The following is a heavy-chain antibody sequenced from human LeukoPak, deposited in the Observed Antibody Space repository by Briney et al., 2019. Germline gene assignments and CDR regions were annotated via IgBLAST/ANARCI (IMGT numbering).Heavy chain of an antibody. Sequence: EASVKVSCKASGYTFTGYYMHWVRQAPGQGLEWMGRINPNTGGTNYAQKFQGRVTITRDTSISTAYMELRRMSSEDTAVYYCGRDFSTWLVPGYWGQGTLVTVSS. CDR1: GYTFTGYY. J-gene: IGHJ4*02. CDR3: GRDFSTWLVPGY. CDR2: INPNTGGT. D-gene: IGHD6-19*01. V-gene: IGHV1-2*06.